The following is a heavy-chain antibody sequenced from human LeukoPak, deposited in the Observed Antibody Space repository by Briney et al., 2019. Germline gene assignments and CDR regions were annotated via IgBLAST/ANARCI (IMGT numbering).Heavy chain of an antibody. J-gene: IGHJ6*02. V-gene: IGHV3-48*01. CDR3: ASLPCDILTAGSMDV. Sequence: PGGSLRLSCAASGFTFSSYSMNWVRQAPGKGLEWVSYISSSSSTIYYADSVKGRLTISRDNAKNSLYLQMNSLRAEDTAVYYCASLPCDILTAGSMDVWGQGTTVTVSS. D-gene: IGHD3-9*01. CDR1: GFTFSSYS. CDR2: ISSSSSTI.